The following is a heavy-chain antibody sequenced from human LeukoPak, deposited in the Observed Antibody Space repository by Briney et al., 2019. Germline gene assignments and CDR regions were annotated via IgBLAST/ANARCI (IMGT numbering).Heavy chain of an antibody. CDR1: GFTFSSYG. D-gene: IGHD3/OR15-3a*01. Sequence: GGSLRLSCAASGFTFSSYGMHWVRQAPGKGLEWVANMRVDGTDIHYVDSVKGRFTISSDNARNSLYLQMNTLRAEDTAVYYCARGRGWTYDSWGRGTLVTVSS. CDR2: MRVDGTDI. CDR3: ARGRGWTYDS. J-gene: IGHJ4*02. V-gene: IGHV3-7*04.